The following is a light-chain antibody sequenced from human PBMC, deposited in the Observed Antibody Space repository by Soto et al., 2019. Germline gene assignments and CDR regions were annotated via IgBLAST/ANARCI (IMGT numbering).Light chain of an antibody. CDR3: LQYNDWPPMYT. Sequence: EIVMTQSPATLSVSPGERATLSCRASQSISSYLAWYQQKPGQAPRLLVYGASTRATGIPARFSGSGSGTEFTLTISSLQSEDFAVYYCLQYNDWPPMYTFGQGTKPEI. J-gene: IGKJ2*01. CDR1: QSISSY. CDR2: GAS. V-gene: IGKV3-15*01.